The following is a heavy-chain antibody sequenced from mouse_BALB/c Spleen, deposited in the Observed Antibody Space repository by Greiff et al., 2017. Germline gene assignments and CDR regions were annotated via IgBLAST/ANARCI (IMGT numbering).Heavy chain of an antibody. D-gene: IGHD2-1*01. CDR3: ARKDGNFDY. Sequence: VQLQESGAELVKPGASVKMSCKASGYTFTSYWMHWVKQRPGQGLEWIGYINPSTGYTEYNQKFKDKATLTADKSSSTAYMQLSSLTSEDSAVYYCARKDGNFDYWGQGTTLTVSS. CDR1: GYTFTSYW. J-gene: IGHJ2*01. V-gene: IGHV1-7*01. CDR2: INPSTGYT.